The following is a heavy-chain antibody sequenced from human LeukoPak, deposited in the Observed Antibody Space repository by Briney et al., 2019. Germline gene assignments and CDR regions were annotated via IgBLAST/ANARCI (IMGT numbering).Heavy chain of an antibody. V-gene: IGHV3-48*02. Sequence: GGSLRLSCAASGFTFSSYGMTWVRQAPGKGLEWVSYISSSSSTMYYADSVKGRFAISRDNAKNSLYLQMNSLRDEDTAVYYCARGTINGSGSYVFANWGQRTLVTVSS. CDR2: ISSSSSTM. D-gene: IGHD3-10*01. CDR1: GFTFSSYG. J-gene: IGHJ4*02. CDR3: ARGTINGSGSYVFAN.